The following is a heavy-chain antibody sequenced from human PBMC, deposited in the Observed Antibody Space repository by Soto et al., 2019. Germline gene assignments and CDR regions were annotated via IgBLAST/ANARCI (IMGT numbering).Heavy chain of an antibody. V-gene: IGHV3-66*01. J-gene: IGHJ4*02. CDR3: ARDNEVEEYYFDY. Sequence: EVQLVESGGGLVQPGGSLRLSCAASGFTVSSNYMSWVRQAPGKGLEWVSVIDSGGSTYYADSVKGRFTISRDNSKNTVYRQMNSLRAEDTAVYYCARDNEVEEYYFDYWGQGTLVTVSS. CDR2: IDSGGST. D-gene: IGHD3-10*01. CDR1: GFTVSSNY.